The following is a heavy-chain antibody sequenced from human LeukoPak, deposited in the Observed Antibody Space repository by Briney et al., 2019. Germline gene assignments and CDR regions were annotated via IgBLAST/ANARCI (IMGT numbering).Heavy chain of an antibody. CDR1: GYSFDYYW. D-gene: IGHD3-3*01. J-gene: IGHJ4*02. V-gene: IGHV5-51*01. CDR3: ARVGSVTNFGVVPYYFDY. Sequence: GESLKISCKASGYSFDYYWIAWVRQMPGKGLEWMGIIYPDDSDSTYSPSFQGQVTISVDKSINTAYLQWSSLKASNTAIHYCARVGSVTNFGVVPYYFDYWGQGTLVTVSS. CDR2: IYPDDSDS.